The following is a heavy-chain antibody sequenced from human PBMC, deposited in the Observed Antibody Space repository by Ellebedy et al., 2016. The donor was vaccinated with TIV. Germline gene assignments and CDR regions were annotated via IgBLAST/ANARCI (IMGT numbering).Heavy chain of an antibody. Sequence: AASVKVSCKASGYTFTSYYMHWVRQAPGQGLEWMGIINPSGGSTSYAQKLQGRVTMTRDTSTSTVYMELSSLRSEDTAVYYCARDQKDYYILTGPNWFDPWGQGTLVTVSS. J-gene: IGHJ5*02. D-gene: IGHD3-9*01. CDR3: ARDQKDYYILTGPNWFDP. CDR2: INPSGGST. CDR1: GYTFTSYY. V-gene: IGHV1-46*04.